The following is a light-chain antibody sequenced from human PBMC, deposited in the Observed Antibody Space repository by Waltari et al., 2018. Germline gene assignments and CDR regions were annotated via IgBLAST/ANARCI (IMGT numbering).Light chain of an antibody. V-gene: IGLV6-57*04. CDR1: HGRVGSDY. CDR3: QSADDNLNPV. CDR2: KND. Sequence: VLSQPQSVSGSPGQTVTISCTRSHGRVGSDYVQWYQQRPGSGPTTIIYKNDQKPSGVPDRFSGSFDISSNSASLVIFGLKSEDEAEYHCQSADDNLNPVFGSGTKLTVL. J-gene: IGLJ6*01.